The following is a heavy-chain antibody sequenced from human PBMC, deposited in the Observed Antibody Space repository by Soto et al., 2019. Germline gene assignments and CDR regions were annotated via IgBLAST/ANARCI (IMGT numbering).Heavy chain of an antibody. D-gene: IGHD2-2*01. J-gene: IGHJ6*03. CDR2: IYYSGST. V-gene: IGHV4-39*02. Sequence: SETLSLTCTVSGGSISSSSYYWGWIRQPPGKGLEWIGSIYYSGSTYYNPSLKSRVTISVDTSKNQFSLKLSSVTAADTAVYYCARDPTPDIVVVPAAPSYYYYYMDVWGKGTTVTVSS. CDR1: GGSISSSSYY. CDR3: ARDPTPDIVVVPAAPSYYYYYMDV.